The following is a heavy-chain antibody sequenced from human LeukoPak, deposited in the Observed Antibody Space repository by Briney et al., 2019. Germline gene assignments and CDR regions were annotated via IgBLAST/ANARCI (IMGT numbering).Heavy chain of an antibody. Sequence: SETLSLTCTVSGGSISSSSYYWGWIRQPPGKGLEWIGNILYTGSAYYNPSLESRVTISVDTSKNQFSLKLSSVTATDTAVYYCARTISGWYSDAFDIWGQGTMVTVSS. D-gene: IGHD6-13*01. CDR1: GGSISSSSYY. J-gene: IGHJ3*02. V-gene: IGHV4-39*07. CDR3: ARTISGWYSDAFDI. CDR2: ILYTGSA.